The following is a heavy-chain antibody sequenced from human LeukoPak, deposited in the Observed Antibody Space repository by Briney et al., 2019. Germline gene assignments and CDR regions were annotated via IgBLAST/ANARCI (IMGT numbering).Heavy chain of an antibody. CDR3: AKGFGPLDS. V-gene: IGHV3-23*01. J-gene: IGHJ5*01. Sequence: GGSLRVSYAASGFSFSSRAMSGVRQAPGRGLEWVSAISGSGGSTYYADSVKGRFTISRDNSKNTLYLPLNTLRAEDTAVYFCAKGFGPLDSWGQGTLVTVPS. D-gene: IGHD3-3*01. CDR2: ISGSGGST. CDR1: GFSFSSRA.